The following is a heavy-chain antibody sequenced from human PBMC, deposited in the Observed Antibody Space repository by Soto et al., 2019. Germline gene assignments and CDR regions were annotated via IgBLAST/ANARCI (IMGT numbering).Heavy chain of an antibody. CDR1: VFTFSSYA. CDR2: ITANSGST. D-gene: IGHD3-22*01. CDR3: ARAHYYDNTGTPQV. Sequence: GGSLRLSCAASVFTFSSYAMVLVRQAPGKGLECVSTITANSGSTAYGDSVKGRFTISRDKSKSTLYLQMNSLRVEDAAAYYCARAHYYDNTGTPQVGGPGTLVTLSS. J-gene: IGHJ4*02. V-gene: IGHV3-23*01.